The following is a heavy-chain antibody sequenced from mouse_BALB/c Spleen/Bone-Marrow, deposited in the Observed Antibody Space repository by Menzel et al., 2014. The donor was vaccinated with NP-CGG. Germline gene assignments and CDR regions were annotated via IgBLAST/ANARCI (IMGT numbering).Heavy chain of an antibody. J-gene: IGHJ4*01. CDR2: IDPFNGGT. Sequence: VQLQQSGPELVKPGVSVKVSCKASGYSSTDYNMYWVKQSHGKSLEWIGYIDPFNGGTAYNQRFKDKATLTIDRSSSTAFMHLNSLTSEDSAVYYCASRGDDYDHFYAMDYWGQGTSVTVSS. CDR3: ASRGDDYDHFYAMDY. V-gene: IGHV1S135*01. D-gene: IGHD2-4*01. CDR1: GYSSTDYN.